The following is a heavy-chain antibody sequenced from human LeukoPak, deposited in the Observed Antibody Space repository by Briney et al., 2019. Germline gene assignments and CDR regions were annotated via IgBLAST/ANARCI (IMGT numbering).Heavy chain of an antibody. V-gene: IGHV4-39*07. CDR1: GGSISSSSYY. D-gene: IGHD3-22*01. CDR2: IYYSGST. J-gene: IGHJ3*02. CDR3: ASGVVSSGSYGAYDI. Sequence: SETLSLTCTVSGGSISSSSYYWGWIRQPPGKGLEWIGSIYYSGSTYYNPSLKSRVTISVDTSKNQFSLKLSSVTAADTAVYYCASGVVSSGSYGAYDICGQGTMVTVSS.